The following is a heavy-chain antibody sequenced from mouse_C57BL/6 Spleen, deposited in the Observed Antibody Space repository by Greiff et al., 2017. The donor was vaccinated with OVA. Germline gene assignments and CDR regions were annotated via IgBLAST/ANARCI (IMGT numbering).Heavy chain of an antibody. Sequence: EVQLQESGPELVKPGASVKIPCKASGYTFTDYNMDWVKQSHGKSLEWIGDINPNNGGTIYNQKFKGKATLTVDKSSSTAYMELRSLTSEDTAVYYCARLDYYGLYYFDYWGQGTTLTVSS. V-gene: IGHV1-18*01. D-gene: IGHD1-1*01. CDR1: GYTFTDYN. CDR3: ARLDYYGLYYFDY. CDR2: INPNNGGT. J-gene: IGHJ2*01.